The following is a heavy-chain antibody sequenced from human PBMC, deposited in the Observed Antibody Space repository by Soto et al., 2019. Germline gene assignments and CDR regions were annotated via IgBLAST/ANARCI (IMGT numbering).Heavy chain of an antibody. CDR2: IIPGFYTA. J-gene: IGHJ6*02. Sequence: QVQLVQSGAEVKKPGSSVKVSCKASGGTFSSYVINWVRQAPGQGLEWMGGIIPGFYTANYAQKYQGRVTITSDESTRTAYLELSSLRSEDTAMYYCEEVDTGMVTYGLDVWGQGTTVTVSS. V-gene: IGHV1-69*01. CDR1: GGTFSSYV. CDR3: EEVDTGMVTYGLDV. D-gene: IGHD5-18*01.